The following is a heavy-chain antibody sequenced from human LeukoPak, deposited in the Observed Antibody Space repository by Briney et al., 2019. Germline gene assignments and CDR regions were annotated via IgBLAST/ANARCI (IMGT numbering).Heavy chain of an antibody. J-gene: IGHJ4*02. D-gene: IGHD2-2*01. CDR1: GFTFSSYA. CDR2: ISWNSGSI. CDR3: AKDLLPYCSSTSCYPFDY. V-gene: IGHV3-9*03. Sequence: HPGRSLRLSCAASGFTFSSYAMHWVRQAPGKGLEWVSGISWNSGSIGYADSVKGRFTISRDNAKNSLYLQMNSLRAEDMALYYCAKDLLPYCSSTSCYPFDYWGQGTLVTVSS.